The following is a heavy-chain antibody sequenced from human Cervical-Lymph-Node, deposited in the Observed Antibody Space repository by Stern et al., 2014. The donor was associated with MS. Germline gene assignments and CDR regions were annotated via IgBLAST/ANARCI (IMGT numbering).Heavy chain of an antibody. CDR3: ARSLFTITGYFDY. V-gene: IGHV3-30-3*01. CDR2: ISSDGSQT. J-gene: IGHJ4*02. CDR1: GFVFTDYA. D-gene: IGHD5-12*01. Sequence: QVQLVQSGGGVVQPGRSRRLSCAASGFVFTDYAVHWVRQAPGKGLEWVAVISSDGSQTYYTDSLKGRFTISRDNSKNTLYLRMNSLRAEDTAVYYCARSLFTITGYFDYWGQGTLVTVSS.